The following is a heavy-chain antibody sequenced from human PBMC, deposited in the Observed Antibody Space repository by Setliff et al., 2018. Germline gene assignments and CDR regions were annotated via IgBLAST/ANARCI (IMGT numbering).Heavy chain of an antibody. Sequence: ASVKVSCKASGYAFSTYYMYWVRQTPGQGLEWMGTINTGGGSASIVDQFQGRVTMTRDTSTSTVFLEVNSLRSDDTAVYFCALSSLSLCGGGNCPNAFDVWGQGTLVTVSS. J-gene: IGHJ3*01. V-gene: IGHV1-46*01. CDR2: INTGGGSA. D-gene: IGHD2-21*01. CDR3: ALSSLSLCGGGNCPNAFDV. CDR1: GYAFSTYY.